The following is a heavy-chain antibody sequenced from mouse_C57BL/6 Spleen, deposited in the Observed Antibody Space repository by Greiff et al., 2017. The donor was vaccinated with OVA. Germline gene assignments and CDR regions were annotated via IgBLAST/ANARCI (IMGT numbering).Heavy chain of an antibody. D-gene: IGHD2-4*01. CDR3: ARGRYDYDVGYFDY. CDR1: GYSITSGYY. Sequence: DVKLQESGPGLVKPSQSLSLTCSVTGYSITSGYYWNWIRQFPGNKLEWMGYISYDGSNNYNPSLKNRISITRDTSKNQFFLKLNSVTTEDTATYYCARGRYDYDVGYFDYWGQGTTLTVSS. V-gene: IGHV3-6*01. CDR2: ISYDGSN. J-gene: IGHJ2*01.